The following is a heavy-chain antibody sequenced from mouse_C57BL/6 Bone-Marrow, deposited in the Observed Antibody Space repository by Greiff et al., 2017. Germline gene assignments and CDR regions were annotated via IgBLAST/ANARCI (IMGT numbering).Heavy chain of an antibody. CDR2: IDPSDSYT. J-gene: IGHJ2*01. D-gene: IGHD1-1*01. Sequence: QVQLQQPGAELVMPGASVKLSCKASGYTFTSYWMHWVKQRPGQGLEWIGEIDPSDSYTNYNQKFKGKSTLTVDKSSSTAYMQISSLTSEDSAVYYCARLHSGSSHYFDYWGQGTTLTVSS. V-gene: IGHV1-69*01. CDR1: GYTFTSYW. CDR3: ARLHSGSSHYFDY.